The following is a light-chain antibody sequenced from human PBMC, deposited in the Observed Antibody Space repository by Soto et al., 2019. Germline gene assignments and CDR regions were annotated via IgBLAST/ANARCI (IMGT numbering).Light chain of an antibody. Sequence: QSALTQPASVSGSPGQSITISCTGTSGDVDTYKYVSWYQQHPGKAPKLIIYNIRGRPSGVSSRFSGSQSGYTASLTISGLRAEDEADYFCSAYTSNGAVIFGGGTKLTGL. CDR2: NIR. CDR3: SAYTSNGAVI. J-gene: IGLJ2*01. CDR1: SGDVDTYKY. V-gene: IGLV2-14*03.